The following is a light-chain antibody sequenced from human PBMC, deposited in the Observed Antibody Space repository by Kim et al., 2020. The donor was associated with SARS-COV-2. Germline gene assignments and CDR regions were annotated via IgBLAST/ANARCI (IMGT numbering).Light chain of an antibody. CDR2: GAS. J-gene: IGKJ2*01. CDR1: QSVTSSD. Sequence: EIVLTQSPGTVSLSPGERATLSCRASQSVTSSDLAWYQQRPGQAPRLLIYGASSRATGIPDRCSGSGSGTDFTLTISRLEPEDFAVYYCPPYGSSPRTFGQGTKLEI. V-gene: IGKV3-20*01. CDR3: PPYGSSPRT.